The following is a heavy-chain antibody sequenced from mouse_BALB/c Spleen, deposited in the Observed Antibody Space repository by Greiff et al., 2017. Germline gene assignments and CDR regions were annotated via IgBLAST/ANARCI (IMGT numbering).Heavy chain of an antibody. J-gene: IGHJ4*01. Sequence: EVKLVESGGGLVKPGGSLKLSCAASGFTFSDYYMYWVRQTPEKRLEWVATISDGGSYTYYPDSVKGRFTISRDNAKNNLYLQMNSLKSEDTAMYYCARQLPHAMDYWGQGTSVTVSS. V-gene: IGHV5-4*02. CDR3: ARQLPHAMDY. D-gene: IGHD2-1*01. CDR1: GFTFSDYY. CDR2: ISDGGSYT.